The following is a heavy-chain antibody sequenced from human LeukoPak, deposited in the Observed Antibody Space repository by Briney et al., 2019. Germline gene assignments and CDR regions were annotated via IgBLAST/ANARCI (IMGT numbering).Heavy chain of an antibody. Sequence: ASVKLSFTASGYTCTAYYMHWGRHAPGQGLEWMGWINPNTGATNYAQKFQGRVTMTRATSISTAYMELSRATSDGTAVYYCARDDSFQFDSWGRGTLVTVSS. CDR3: ARDDSFQFDS. V-gene: IGHV1-2*02. CDR2: INPNTGAT. J-gene: IGHJ4*02. D-gene: IGHD5-18*01. CDR1: GYTCTAYY.